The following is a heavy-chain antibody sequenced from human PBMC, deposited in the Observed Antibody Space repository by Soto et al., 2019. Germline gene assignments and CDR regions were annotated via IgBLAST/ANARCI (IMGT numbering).Heavy chain of an antibody. CDR3: ATVYCSSTSCPEAYLDV. D-gene: IGHD2-2*01. V-gene: IGHV3-23*01. J-gene: IGHJ6*03. Sequence: GGSLRLSCAASGFTFSSYAMSWVRQAPGKGLEWVSAISGSGGSTYYADSVKGRFTISRDNSKNTLYLQMNSLRAEDTAVYYCATVYCSSTSCPEAYLDVWGKGTTVTVSS. CDR2: ISGSGGST. CDR1: GFTFSSYA.